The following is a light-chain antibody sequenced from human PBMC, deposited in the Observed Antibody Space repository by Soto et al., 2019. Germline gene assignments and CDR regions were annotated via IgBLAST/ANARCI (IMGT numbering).Light chain of an antibody. CDR3: QQSYITPPIT. V-gene: IGKV1-39*01. CDR1: QSVSRY. Sequence: DVQMTQSPSSLSAFVGDRVTXXXXXSQSVSRYLNWYQHKPGKAPKLLINAASNLRSGVPSRFSGSGSGTDFTLTIDGLQPEDFAVYYCQQSYITPPITFGQGTLLEIK. J-gene: IGKJ5*01. CDR2: AAS.